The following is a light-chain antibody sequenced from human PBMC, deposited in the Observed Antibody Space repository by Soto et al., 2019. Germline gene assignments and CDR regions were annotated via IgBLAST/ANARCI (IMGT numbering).Light chain of an antibody. CDR2: AAS. Sequence: DIQMTQSPSSLSASVGDRVTITCRASQNIIFYLNWYQQRIGKSPKLLIYAASNLQSGVPSRFSGSGSGTDFTLTISRLEPEDFAVYYCQQYGSSPPITFGQGTRLEIK. J-gene: IGKJ5*01. CDR1: QNIIFY. V-gene: IGKV1-39*01. CDR3: QQYGSSPPIT.